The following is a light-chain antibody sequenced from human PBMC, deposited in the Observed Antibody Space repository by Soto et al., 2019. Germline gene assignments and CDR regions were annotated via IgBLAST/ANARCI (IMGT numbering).Light chain of an antibody. V-gene: IGLV2-23*02. CDR1: SSDVGSYNL. J-gene: IGLJ1*01. CDR2: EVS. Sequence: QSALTQPASVSGSPGQSITISCTGTSSDVGSYNLVSWYQQHPGKAPKLMIYEVSERPAGVSNRFSGSKSGNTASLTISGLQAEDEADYYCCSFARSRILFGTGTKVT. CDR3: CSFARSRIL.